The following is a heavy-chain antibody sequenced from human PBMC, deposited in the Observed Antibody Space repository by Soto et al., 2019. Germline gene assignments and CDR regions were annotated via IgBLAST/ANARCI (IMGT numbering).Heavy chain of an antibody. Sequence: SETLSLTCTVSGGSISSYYWSWIRQPPGRGLEWIGYIYYSGSTNYNPSLKSRVTISVDTSKDQFSLKLSSVTAADTAVYYCARDLRVYNWNRGIGAGAGDAFDIWGQGTMVTVSS. V-gene: IGHV4-59*01. CDR1: GGSISSYY. J-gene: IGHJ3*02. CDR2: IYYSGST. D-gene: IGHD1-20*01. CDR3: ARDLRVYNWNRGIGAGAGDAFDI.